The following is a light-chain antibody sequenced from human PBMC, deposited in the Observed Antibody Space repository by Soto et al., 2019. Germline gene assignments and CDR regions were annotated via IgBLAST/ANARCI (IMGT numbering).Light chain of an antibody. V-gene: IGLV3-9*01. CDR3: QVWDSITAVV. CDR2: REY. CDR1: NIGNKN. J-gene: IGLJ2*01. Sequence: SYELSQPLSVSVALGQTARINCGGNNIGNKNGHWYQQRPGQAPVVVMYREYHRPSGIPERFSGSNSGNTATLTISRAQAGDDAEYYCQVWDSITAVVFGGGTKVTVL.